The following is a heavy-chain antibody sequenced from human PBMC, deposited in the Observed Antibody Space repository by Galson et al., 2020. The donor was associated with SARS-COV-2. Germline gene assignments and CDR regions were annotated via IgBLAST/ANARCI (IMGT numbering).Heavy chain of an antibody. D-gene: IGHD2-2*01. CDR2: NWFDGSNE. J-gene: IGHJ5*02. V-gene: IGHV3-33*08. Sequence: SLKNSCAASGLVISTIGMHCATKAPGKGLEWVSFNWFDGSNEYYADSVKGRFTVSRDNSKNSLYLQMNSLRDEDTAVYYCVRDRYCTSTTCYNWFDLWGQGTLVAVSS. CDR1: GLVISTIG. CDR3: VRDRYCTSTTCYNWFDL.